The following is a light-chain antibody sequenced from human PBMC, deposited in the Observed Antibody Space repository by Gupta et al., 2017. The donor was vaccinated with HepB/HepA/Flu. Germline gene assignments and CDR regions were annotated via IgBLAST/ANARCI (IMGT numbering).Light chain of an antibody. V-gene: IGKV4-1*01. J-gene: IGKJ1*01. CDR2: WAS. CDR3: QHYYSSPPT. CDR1: QSVLYNSNNKNY. Sequence: DVVMTQSPDSLSVSLGERATINCKSSQSVLYNSNNKNYLAWYQQKPGQPPNLLIYWASTRESGVPDRFSGSGSGTDFTLTISSLQAEDVAVYYCQHYYSSPPTFGQGTKVEIK.